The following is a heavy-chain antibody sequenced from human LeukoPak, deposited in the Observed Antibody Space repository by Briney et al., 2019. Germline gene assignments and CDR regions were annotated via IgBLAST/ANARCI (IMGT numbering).Heavy chain of an antibody. CDR3: ARDRGVLRCFDWLFEFDY. Sequence: ASVPVSCKASGCTFTRYYIHWVRQAPGQALEGMGTINPSGCSTNYPQQLHGRLTVTSDKSTSTVYMELSSLGSEDTAVFFCARDRGVLRCFDWLFEFDYWGQGALVTVSS. CDR2: INPSGCST. J-gene: IGHJ4*02. D-gene: IGHD3-9*01. V-gene: IGHV1-46*01. CDR1: GCTFTRYY.